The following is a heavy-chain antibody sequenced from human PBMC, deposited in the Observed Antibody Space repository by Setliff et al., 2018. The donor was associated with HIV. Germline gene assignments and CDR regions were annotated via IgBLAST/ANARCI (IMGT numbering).Heavy chain of an antibody. CDR3: ARGSNRYCSSTSCYGFNWFDP. CDR2: IYYSGST. D-gene: IGHD2-2*01. V-gene: IGHV4-59*12. Sequence: SETLSLTCTVSGGSISSYYWSWIRQPPGKGLEWIGYIYYSGSTNYNPSLKSRVTISVDTSKNQFSLKLSSVTAADTAVYYCARGSNRYCSSTSCYGFNWFDPWGQGTLVTVSS. J-gene: IGHJ5*02. CDR1: GGSISSYY.